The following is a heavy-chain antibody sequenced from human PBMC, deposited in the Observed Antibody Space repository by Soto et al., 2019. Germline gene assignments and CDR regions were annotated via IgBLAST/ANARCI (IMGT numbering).Heavy chain of an antibody. D-gene: IGHD5-12*01. CDR1: GYTFTSYY. CDR3: ARAMMATILVDY. CDR2: INPSGGST. V-gene: IGHV1-46*01. Sequence: GASVKVSCQASGYTFTSYYMHWVRQAPGQGLEWMGIINPSGGSTSYAQKFQGRVTMTRDTSTSTVYMELSSLRSEDTAVYYCARAMMATILVDYWGQGTLVTVSS. J-gene: IGHJ4*02.